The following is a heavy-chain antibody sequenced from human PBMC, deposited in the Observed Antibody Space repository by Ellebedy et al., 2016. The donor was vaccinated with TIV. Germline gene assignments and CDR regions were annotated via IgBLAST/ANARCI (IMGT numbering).Heavy chain of an antibody. CDR1: GYTFSSYG. CDR3: ARDTISGSHPYGMDV. J-gene: IGHJ6*02. CDR2: ISAKNGNT. V-gene: IGHV1-18*04. Sequence: ASVKVSCKASGYTFSSYGISWVRQAPGQGLEWMGWISAKNGNTNYAQKLQGRVTMTTDTSTSTAYMELRSLRSDDTAVYYCARDTISGSHPYGMDVWGQGTTVTVSS. D-gene: IGHD1-26*01.